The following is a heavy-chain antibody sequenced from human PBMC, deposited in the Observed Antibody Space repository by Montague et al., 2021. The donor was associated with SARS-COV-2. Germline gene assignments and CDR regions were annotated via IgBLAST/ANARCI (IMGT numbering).Heavy chain of an antibody. CDR1: GGSISSDY. CDR3: ASGDDNGSGYLDV. CDR2: KSTSLNS. V-gene: IGHV4-59*10. D-gene: IGHD1-26*01. Sequence: SETLSLTCTVFGGSISSDYFPEPVKVPWKSGAERKSTSLNSSHGSNPYAESRVNISVDTSRNQFSLKLSSVTAADAAVYYCASGDDNGSGYLDVWGKWTTV. J-gene: IGHJ6*03.